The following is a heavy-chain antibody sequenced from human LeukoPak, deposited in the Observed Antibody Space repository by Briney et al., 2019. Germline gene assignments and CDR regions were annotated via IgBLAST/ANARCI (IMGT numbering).Heavy chain of an antibody. J-gene: IGHJ4*02. V-gene: IGHV1-24*01. D-gene: IGHD3-3*01. CDR2: FDPEDGET. Sequence: ASVKVSCKVSGYTLTELSMHWVRQAPGKGLEWMGGFDPEDGETIYAQKFQGRVTMTEDTSTDTAYMELSSLRSEDTAVYYCGTGVEYYDFWSGYYPFDYWGQGTLVTVSS. CDR3: GTGVEYYDFWSGYYPFDY. CDR1: GYTLTELS.